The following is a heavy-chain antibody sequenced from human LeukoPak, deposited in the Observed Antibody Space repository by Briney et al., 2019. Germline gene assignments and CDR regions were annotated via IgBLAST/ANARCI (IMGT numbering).Heavy chain of an antibody. D-gene: IGHD3-10*01. Sequence: PGGSLRLSCAASGFTFSSYAMHWVRQAPGKGLEWVAVISYDGSNKYYADSVKGRFTISRDNSKNTLYLQMNSLRAEDTAVYYCAREGYYGSGSYEVFDYWGQGTLVTVSS. CDR2: ISYDGSNK. J-gene: IGHJ4*02. CDR3: AREGYYGSGSYEVFDY. V-gene: IGHV3-30-3*01. CDR1: GFTFSSYA.